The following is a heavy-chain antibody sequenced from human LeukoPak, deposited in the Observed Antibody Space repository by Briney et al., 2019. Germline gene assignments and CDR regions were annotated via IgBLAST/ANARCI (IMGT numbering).Heavy chain of an antibody. Sequence: GRSLRLSCAASGFTFSSYAMHWVRQAPGKGLEWVAVISYDGSNKYYADSVKGRFTISRDNSKNTLYLQMNGLRAEDTAVYYCARGRSGSTFPHSYYFDYWGQGTLVTVSS. CDR1: GFTFSSYA. CDR3: ARGRSGSTFPHSYYFDY. CDR2: ISYDGSNK. V-gene: IGHV3-30-3*01. D-gene: IGHD1-26*01. J-gene: IGHJ4*02.